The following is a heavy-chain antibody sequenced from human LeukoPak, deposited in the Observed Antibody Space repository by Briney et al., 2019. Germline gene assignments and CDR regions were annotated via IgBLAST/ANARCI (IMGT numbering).Heavy chain of an antibody. D-gene: IGHD2-15*01. CDR2: LHPFSGVT. CDR3: AREEVYCSGGSCPIDY. Sequence: GASVKVSCMASGYTYTNFYMHWARQAPGQGLEWMGWLHPFSGVTNLAPKFHGRVTMTTDTSTGTAYLELSGLRFDDTAVYYCAREEVYCSGGSCPIDYWGQGTLVTVSS. J-gene: IGHJ4*02. V-gene: IGHV1-2*02. CDR1: GYTYTNFY.